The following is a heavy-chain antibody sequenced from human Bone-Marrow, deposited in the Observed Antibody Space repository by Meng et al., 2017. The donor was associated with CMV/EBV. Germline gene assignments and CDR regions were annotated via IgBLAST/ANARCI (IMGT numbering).Heavy chain of an antibody. CDR1: GFTFSSYG. D-gene: IGHD6-13*01. V-gene: IGHV3-21*01. Sequence: GESLKISCAASGFTFSSYGMHWVRQAPGKGLEWVSSISSSSSYIYYADSVKGRFTISRDNAKNSLYLQMNSLRAEDTAVYYCARSSSSWGGVFDYWGQGTLVTVSS. CDR2: ISSSSSYI. CDR3: ARSSSSWGGVFDY. J-gene: IGHJ4*02.